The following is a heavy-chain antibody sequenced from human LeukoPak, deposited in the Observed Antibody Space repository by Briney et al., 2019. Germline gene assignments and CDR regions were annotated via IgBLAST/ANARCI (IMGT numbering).Heavy chain of an antibody. CDR2: IRRGAYGGAA. Sequence: GQSLRLSCTTSGFAFDDFAMSWVRQPAGKGLGWVGFIRRGAYGGAAEYAASVKGRFIISRDDSKGIAYLQMNSLKTEDTAVYYCSRNGLVDFDYWGQGSRVIVSP. CDR1: GFAFDDFA. CDR3: SRNGLVDFDY. J-gene: IGHJ4*02. V-gene: IGHV3-49*04.